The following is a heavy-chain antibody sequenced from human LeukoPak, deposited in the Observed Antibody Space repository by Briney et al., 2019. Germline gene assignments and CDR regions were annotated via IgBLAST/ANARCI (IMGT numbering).Heavy chain of an antibody. Sequence: GGSLRLSCAASGFTFSDYYMSWIRQAPGKGLEWVSAISGSGGSTYYADSVKGRFTISRDNSKNTLYLQMNSLRAEDTAVYYCAKDGVDIVVVPAATYYYYYYMDVWGKGTTVTISS. CDR2: ISGSGGST. CDR3: AKDGVDIVVVPAATYYYYYYMDV. J-gene: IGHJ6*03. CDR1: GFTFSDYY. V-gene: IGHV3-23*01. D-gene: IGHD2-2*03.